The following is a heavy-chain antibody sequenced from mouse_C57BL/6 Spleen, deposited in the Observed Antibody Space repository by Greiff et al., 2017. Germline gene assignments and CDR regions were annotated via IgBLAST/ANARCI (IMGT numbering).Heavy chain of an antibody. CDR2: IDPENGDT. V-gene: IGHV14-4*01. CDR1: GFNIKDDY. Sequence: EVQVVESGAELVRPGASVKLSCTASGFNIKDDYMHWVKQRPEQGLEWIGWIDPENGDTEYASKFQGKATITADTSSNTAYLQLSSLTSEDTAVYYCTTYYGSSYGYWGQGTTLTVSS. J-gene: IGHJ2*01. D-gene: IGHD1-1*01. CDR3: TTYYGSSYGY.